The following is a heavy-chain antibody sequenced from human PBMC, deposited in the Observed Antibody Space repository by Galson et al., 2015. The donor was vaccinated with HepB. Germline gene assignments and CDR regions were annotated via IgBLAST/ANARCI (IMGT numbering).Heavy chain of an antibody. J-gene: IGHJ4*02. Sequence: SVKVSCKASGFTFTSSAVQWVRQARGQRLEWIGWIVVGSGNTNYAQKFQERVTITRDMSTSTAYMELSSLRSEDTAVYYCAAGYIWGRGTSEDYWGQGTLVTVSS. CDR2: IVVGSGNT. CDR1: GFTFTSSA. CDR3: AAGYIWGRGTSEDY. D-gene: IGHD3-16*01. V-gene: IGHV1-58*01.